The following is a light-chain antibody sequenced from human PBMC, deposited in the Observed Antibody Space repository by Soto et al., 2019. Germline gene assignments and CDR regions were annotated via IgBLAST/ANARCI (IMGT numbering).Light chain of an antibody. Sequence: QSVLTQPPSASGTPGQRVTISCSGSSSNIGSNSVNWYQQLPGTAPKLLIYMNNQRPSGVPDRFSGSRSGTSASLAISGLQSEDEADYYCAAWDDSLNGVVFGGGTKVTVL. CDR3: AAWDDSLNGVV. CDR1: SSNIGSNS. CDR2: MNN. J-gene: IGLJ2*01. V-gene: IGLV1-44*01.